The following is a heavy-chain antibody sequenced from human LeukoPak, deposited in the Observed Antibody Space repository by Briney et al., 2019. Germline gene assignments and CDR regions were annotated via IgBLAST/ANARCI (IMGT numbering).Heavy chain of an antibody. CDR1: GYTFTSYD. V-gene: IGHV1-8*01. CDR3: ARGSHRRYFDWLPTSYYGMDV. CDR2: MNPNSGNT. J-gene: IGHJ6*02. D-gene: IGHD3-9*01. Sequence: ASVKVSCKASGYTFTSYDINWVRQATGQGLEWMGWMNPNSGNTGYAQKFQGRVTMTRNTSISTAYMELSSLRSEDTAVYYCARGSHRRYFDWLPTSYYGMDVWGQGTTVTVSS.